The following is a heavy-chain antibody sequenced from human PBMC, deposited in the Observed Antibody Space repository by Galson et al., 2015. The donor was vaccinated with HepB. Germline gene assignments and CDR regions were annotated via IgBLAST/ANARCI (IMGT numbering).Heavy chain of an antibody. J-gene: IGHJ4*02. V-gene: IGHV3-23*01. CDR1: GFTFSSYA. Sequence: SLRLSCAASGFTFSSYAMSWVRQAPGKGLEWVSAISGSGGSTYYADSVKGRFTISRDNSKNTLYLQMNSLRAEDTAVYYCASPGVTGIVEVPEGYFDYWGQGTLVTVSS. D-gene: IGHD3-22*01. CDR2: ISGSGGST. CDR3: ASPGVTGIVEVPEGYFDY.